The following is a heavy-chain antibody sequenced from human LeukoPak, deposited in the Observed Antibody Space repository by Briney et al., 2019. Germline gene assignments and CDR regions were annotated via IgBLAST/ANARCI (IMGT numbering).Heavy chain of an antibody. CDR3: TPDLESYYGSGSYEYYYYMDV. CDR2: IKSKTDGRTT. J-gene: IGHJ6*03. D-gene: IGHD3-10*01. CDR1: GFTFSNAW. V-gene: IGHV3-15*01. Sequence: GGSLILSCAASGFTFSNAWMSWVRQAPGKGLEWVGRIKSKTDGRTTDYAAPVKGRFTISRDDSKNTLYLQMNSLKTEDTAVYYCTPDLESYYGSGSYEYYYYMDVWGKGTTVTVSS.